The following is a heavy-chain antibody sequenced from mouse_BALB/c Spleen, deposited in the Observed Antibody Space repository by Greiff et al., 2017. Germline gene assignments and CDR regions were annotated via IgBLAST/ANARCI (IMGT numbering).Heavy chain of an antibody. CDR1: GFTFSSYA. CDR2: ISSGGSYT. V-gene: IGHV5-9-3*01. CDR3: ARQRGY. Sequence: GKLVESGGGLVKPGGSLKLSCAASGFTFSSYAMSWVRQTPEKRLEWVATISSGGSYTYYPDSVKGRFTISRDNAKNTLYLQMSSLRSEDTAMYYCARQRGYWGQGTLVTVSA. J-gene: IGHJ3*01.